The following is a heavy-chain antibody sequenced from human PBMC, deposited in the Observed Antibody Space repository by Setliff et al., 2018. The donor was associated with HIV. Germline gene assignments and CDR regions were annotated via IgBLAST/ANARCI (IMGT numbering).Heavy chain of an antibody. CDR3: ARYMVRGVTEWGY. J-gene: IGHJ4*02. V-gene: IGHV1-8*02. CDR1: GATFSTYT. D-gene: IGHD3-10*01. CDR2: MNPNSGNT. Sequence: ASVKVSCKASGATFSTYTINWVRQATGQGLEWMGWMNPNSGNTGYAQKFQGRVTMTRNTSISTAYMELSSLRSEDTAVYYCARYMVRGVTEWGYWGQGTLVTVSS.